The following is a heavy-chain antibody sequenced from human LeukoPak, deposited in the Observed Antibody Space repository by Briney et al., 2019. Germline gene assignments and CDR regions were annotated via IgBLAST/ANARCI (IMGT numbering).Heavy chain of an antibody. CDR2: ICTSGTT. Sequence: SETLSLTCTVSGDSISNYYWTWIRQPAGKGLEWIGRICTSGTTNYSPSLKSRVTMSVDTSKNQFSLKLSSVTAADTAVYYCARSLAAAEFDIWGQGTMVTVSS. V-gene: IGHV4-4*07. CDR3: ARSLAAAEFDI. CDR1: GDSISNYY. J-gene: IGHJ3*02. D-gene: IGHD6-13*01.